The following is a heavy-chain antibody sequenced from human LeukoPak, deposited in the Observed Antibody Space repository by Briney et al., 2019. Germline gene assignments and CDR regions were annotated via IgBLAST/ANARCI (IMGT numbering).Heavy chain of an antibody. Sequence: SETLSLTCAVSGGSISSGNWWSWVRQPPGKGLEWIGEIYHSGSTNYNPSLKSRVTISVDKSKNQFSLKPSSVTAADTAVYYCARVGYYGSGRDYWGQGTLVTVSS. V-gene: IGHV4-4*02. D-gene: IGHD3-10*01. CDR3: ARVGYYGSGRDY. J-gene: IGHJ4*02. CDR2: IYHSGST. CDR1: GGSISSGNW.